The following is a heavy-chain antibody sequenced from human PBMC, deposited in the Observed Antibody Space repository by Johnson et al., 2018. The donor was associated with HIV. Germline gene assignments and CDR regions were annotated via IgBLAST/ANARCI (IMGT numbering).Heavy chain of an antibody. V-gene: IGHV3-30*04. Sequence: QVQLVESGGGVDQPGRSLRLSCAASGFTFNSYAMHWVCQAPGKGLEWVAVISFDGYNKYYADSVKGRFTISRDNSKNTLYLQMNSLIAEDTAVYYCARVQSLQWELLDGDAFDIWGQGTMVTVSS. D-gene: IGHD1-26*01. J-gene: IGHJ3*02. CDR2: ISFDGYNK. CDR3: ARVQSLQWELLDGDAFDI. CDR1: GFTFNSYA.